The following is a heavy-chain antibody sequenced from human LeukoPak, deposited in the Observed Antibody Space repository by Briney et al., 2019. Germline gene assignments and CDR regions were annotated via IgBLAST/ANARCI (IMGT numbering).Heavy chain of an antibody. V-gene: IGHV3-21*01. J-gene: IGHJ4*02. CDR2: ISSSSSYI. D-gene: IGHD6-13*01. CDR3: ARARAAEGFDY. Sequence: GGSLRLSCAASGFTFSSYSMNWVRQAPGKGLEWVSSISSSSSYIYYADSVKSRFTISRDNAKNSLYLQMNSLRAEDTAVYYCARARAAEGFDYWGQGTLVTVSS. CDR1: GFTFSSYS.